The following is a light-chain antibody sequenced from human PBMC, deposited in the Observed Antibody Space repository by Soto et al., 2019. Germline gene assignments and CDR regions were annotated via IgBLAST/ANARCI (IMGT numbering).Light chain of an antibody. CDR3: QQYNSYWT. V-gene: IGKV1-5*01. Sequence: DIQMTQSPSTLSASVGDRVTITCRASQSISSWFAWYQQKPGKAPKLLIDDASSLESGVPSRFSGSGSGTEFTLTISSLQPDDFATYYCQQYNSYWTFGQGTKVEIK. CDR2: DAS. J-gene: IGKJ1*01. CDR1: QSISSW.